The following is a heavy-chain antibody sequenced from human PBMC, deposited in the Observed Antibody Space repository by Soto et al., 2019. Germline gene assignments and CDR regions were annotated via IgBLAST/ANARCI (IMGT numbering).Heavy chain of an antibody. CDR3: ARADYYGSGGDY. D-gene: IGHD3-10*01. CDR1: GFTFSGYW. V-gene: IGHV3-7*01. CDR2: IKEDGSEK. Sequence: LRRSCSASGFTFSGYWMSWVRQAPGKGLEWVANIKEDGSEKYYVDSVKGRFTISRDHAENSLYLQMNSLRAEDTAVYYCARADYYGSGGDYWGQGTLVTVSS. J-gene: IGHJ4*02.